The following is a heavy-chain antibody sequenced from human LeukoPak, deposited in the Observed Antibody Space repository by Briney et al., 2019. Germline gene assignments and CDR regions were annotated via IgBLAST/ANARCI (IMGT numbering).Heavy chain of an antibody. CDR1: GGSFSGYY. V-gene: IGHV4-34*01. CDR2: INHSGST. Sequence: SETLSLTCAVYGGSFSGYYWSWIRQPPGKGLEWIGEINHSGSTNYNPSLKSRVTISVDTSKNQFSLELSSVTAADTAVYYCARRARYDFWSGYYKGYYYYMDVWGKGTTVTVSS. J-gene: IGHJ6*03. D-gene: IGHD3-3*01. CDR3: ARRARYDFWSGYYKGYYYYMDV.